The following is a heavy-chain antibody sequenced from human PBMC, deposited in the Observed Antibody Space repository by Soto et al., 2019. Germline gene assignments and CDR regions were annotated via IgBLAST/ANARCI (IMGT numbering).Heavy chain of an antibody. CDR1: GFTFSDYY. J-gene: IGHJ6*02. Sequence: GGSLRLSCAASGFTFSDYYMSWIRQAPGKGLEWVSDISTSSSYTNYADSVKGRFTISRDNAENSLYLQMNSLRAEDTAVYYCARDYYVILTGYMDVWGQGTTITVSS. V-gene: IGHV3-11*06. CDR3: ARDYYVILTGYMDV. CDR2: ISTSSSYT. D-gene: IGHD3-9*01.